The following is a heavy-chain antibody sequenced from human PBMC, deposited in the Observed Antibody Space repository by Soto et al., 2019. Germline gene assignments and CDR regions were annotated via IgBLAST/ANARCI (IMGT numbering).Heavy chain of an antibody. D-gene: IGHD6-13*01. V-gene: IGHV1-18*01. Sequence: GASVKVSCKASGYTFTNYAISWVRQAPGQGLEWMGWISAYNGNTNYAQKLQGRVTMTTDTSTSTAYMELRSLRSDDTAVYYCARDRQQLVLNYYGLDVWGQGTTVTVSS. CDR2: ISAYNGNT. CDR1: GYTFTNYA. J-gene: IGHJ6*02. CDR3: ARDRQQLVLNYYGLDV.